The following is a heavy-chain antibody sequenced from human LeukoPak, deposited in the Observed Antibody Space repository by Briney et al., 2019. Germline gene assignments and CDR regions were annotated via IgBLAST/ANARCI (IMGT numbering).Heavy chain of an antibody. CDR3: AKDLGKIHCSGGSCYASDY. J-gene: IGHJ4*02. D-gene: IGHD2-15*01. Sequence: GGSLRLSCAASGFTFSSYAMHWVRQAPGKGLEWVAVISYDGSNKYYADSVKGRFTISRDNSKNTLYLQMNSLRAEDTAVYYCAKDLGKIHCSGGSCYASDYWGQGTLVTVSS. CDR2: ISYDGSNK. CDR1: GFTFSSYA. V-gene: IGHV3-30-3*01.